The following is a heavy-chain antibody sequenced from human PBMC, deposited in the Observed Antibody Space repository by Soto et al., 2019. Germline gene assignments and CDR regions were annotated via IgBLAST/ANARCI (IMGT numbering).Heavy chain of an antibody. V-gene: IGHV3-23*01. Sequence: GGSLRLSCATSGFAFSTYAMTWVRQVPGRGLEWVSTILPDETGFYTVSVKGRFTISRDNFRGILYLQMNDLWVEDGAIYFCAKDRLPASGQRFYFDSWGQGSLVTVSS. CDR1: GFAFSTYA. J-gene: IGHJ4*02. CDR2: ILPDETG. D-gene: IGHD2-15*01. CDR3: AKDRLPASGQRFYFDS.